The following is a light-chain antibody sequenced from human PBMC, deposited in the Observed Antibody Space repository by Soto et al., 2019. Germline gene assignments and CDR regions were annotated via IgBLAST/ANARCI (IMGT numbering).Light chain of an antibody. CDR3: QQYSSLPRT. Sequence: EIVLTQSPCTLSSSPGDRATLSCRASQIVTNNYLAWYQQKPGQAPRLLIYVASSRASGIPDRFTGSGSGTDFTLTISRLEPEDFAVYYCQQYSSLPRTFGQGTKVDVK. CDR2: VAS. J-gene: IGKJ1*01. V-gene: IGKV3-20*01. CDR1: QIVTNNY.